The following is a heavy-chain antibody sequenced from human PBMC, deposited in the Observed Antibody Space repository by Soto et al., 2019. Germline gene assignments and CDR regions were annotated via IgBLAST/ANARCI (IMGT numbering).Heavy chain of an antibody. CDR2: IKSKTSGETR. V-gene: IGHV3-15*07. D-gene: IGHD1-26*01. CDR3: AADYSGGTYPIDY. Sequence: EVQLVESGGGLVKAGESLRLSCVVSGFPFTSAWLHWVRQAPGKGLEWVARIKSKTSGETRDYAAPVKGRFTISRDDSKTTDWLIMNSLKSEDSAVYYCAADYSGGTYPIDYWGQGRLVTVSS. CDR1: GFPFTSAW. J-gene: IGHJ4*02.